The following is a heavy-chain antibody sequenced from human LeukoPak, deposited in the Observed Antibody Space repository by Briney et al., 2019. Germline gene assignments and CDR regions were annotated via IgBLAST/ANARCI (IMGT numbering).Heavy chain of an antibody. J-gene: IGHJ4*02. Sequence: GGSLRLSCAASGFTFSSYWMHWVRQAPGKGLMWVSRINSDGSRTTYAHSVWVRFTISRDNDKSTLYLQMNSLRAEDAAVYYCARVRDDYTYFDCWGQGTLVTVSS. CDR2: INSDGSRT. D-gene: IGHD4-11*01. V-gene: IGHV3-74*01. CDR3: ARVRDDYTYFDC. CDR1: GFTFSSYW.